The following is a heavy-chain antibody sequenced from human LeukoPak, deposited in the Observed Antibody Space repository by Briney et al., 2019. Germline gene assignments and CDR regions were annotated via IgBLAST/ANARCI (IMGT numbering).Heavy chain of an antibody. J-gene: IGHJ4*02. D-gene: IGHD3-22*01. V-gene: IGHV3-48*01. CDR2: ISSSSSTI. CDR3: ARGGYYYDSSGYYSSIFDY. CDR1: GFTFSSYS. Sequence: GGSLRLSCAASGFTFSSYSMNWVRQAPGKGLEWVSYISSSSSTIYYADSVKGRFTISRDNAKNSLYLQMNSLRAEDTAVYYCARGGYYYDSSGYYSSIFDYWGQGTLVTVSS.